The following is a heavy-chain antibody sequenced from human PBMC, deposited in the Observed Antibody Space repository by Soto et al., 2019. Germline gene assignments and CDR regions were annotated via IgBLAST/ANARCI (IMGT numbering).Heavy chain of an antibody. Sequence: QIQLEQSGSEVKKPGASVKVSCKASGYTFIHYGVNWVRQAPGQGLEWMGSITIYNGNANYAKKFQDRLTLTTDTSTNTAYMELRNLRSDDTAVYYCVRDYHAILTGQTDSTDYCGRGSLVTASS. CDR2: ITIYNGNA. CDR1: GYTFIHYG. J-gene: IGHJ4*02. D-gene: IGHD3-9*01. V-gene: IGHV1-18*01. CDR3: VRDYHAILTGQTDSTDY.